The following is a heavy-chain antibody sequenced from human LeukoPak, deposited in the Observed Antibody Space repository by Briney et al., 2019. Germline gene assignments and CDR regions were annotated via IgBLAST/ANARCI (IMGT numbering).Heavy chain of an antibody. CDR1: GFTFSSYS. V-gene: IGHV3-48*01. D-gene: IGHD6-13*01. J-gene: IGHJ3*02. CDR2: ISSSSSTI. Sequence: PGGSLRLSCAASGFTFSSYSMNWVRQAPGKGLEWVSYISSSSSTIYYADSVKGRFTISRDNAKNSLYLQMNSLRAEDTAVYYCARTVVPGDRGSSWEAFDIWGKGTMVTVSS. CDR3: ARTVVPGDRGSSWEAFDI.